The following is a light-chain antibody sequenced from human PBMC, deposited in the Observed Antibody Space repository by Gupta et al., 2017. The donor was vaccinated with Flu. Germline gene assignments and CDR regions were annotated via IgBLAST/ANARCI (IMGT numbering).Light chain of an antibody. CDR2: DDS. V-gene: IGLV3-21*02. CDR1: NLESKS. CDR3: QVWDSSSDHQV. Sequence: SYVLPQPPSVSVAPGQPARITCGGDNLESKSVHWYQQKPGQAPVLVVYDDSDRPSEIPERVSGSTSGNSATLTISRVEAGDEADFYCQVWDSSSDHQVFGGGIKLTVL. J-gene: IGLJ3*02.